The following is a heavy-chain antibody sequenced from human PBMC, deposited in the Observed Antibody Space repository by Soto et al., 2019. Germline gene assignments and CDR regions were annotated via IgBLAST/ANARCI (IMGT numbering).Heavy chain of an antibody. J-gene: IGHJ6*02. Sequence: QVQLVQSGAEVKKPGASVRVSCKCSGYPFTHYGITWVRQAPGQGLEWMGWISPFNGNTNYGQTLQGRVTLTTDTSTSTVYMELRSLRSDDTAVYYCARDQSVDRSYYYGIDVWGQGTTVTVSS. V-gene: IGHV1-18*01. CDR3: ARDQSVDRSYYYGIDV. CDR2: ISPFNGNT. CDR1: GYPFTHYG. D-gene: IGHD3-10*01.